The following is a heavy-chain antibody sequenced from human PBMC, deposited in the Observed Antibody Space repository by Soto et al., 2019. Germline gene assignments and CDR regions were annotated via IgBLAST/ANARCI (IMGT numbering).Heavy chain of an antibody. CDR3: AKDTPRGYCTNGVCHL. V-gene: IGHV3-23*01. J-gene: IGHJ3*01. D-gene: IGHD2-8*01. CDR2: ISGSGGST. Sequence: GGSLRLSCAASGFTFSSYAMSRVRQAPGKGLEWVSAISGSGGSTYYADSVKGRFTISRDNSKNTLYLQMNSLRAEDTAVYYCAKDTPRGYCTNGVCHLWGQGTMVTVSS. CDR1: GFTFSSYA.